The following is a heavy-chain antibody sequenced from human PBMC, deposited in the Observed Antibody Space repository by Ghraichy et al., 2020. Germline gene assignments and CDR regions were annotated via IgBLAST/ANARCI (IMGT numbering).Heavy chain of an antibody. CDR1: GFTFSDYY. CDR2: ISSSGSTI. Sequence: GGSLRLSCAASGFTFSDYYMSWIRQAPGKGLEWVSYISSSGSTIYYADSVKGRFTISRDNAKNSLYLQMNSLRAEDTAVYYCAREPPPLLVYPYIYGMDVWGQGTTVTVSS. V-gene: IGHV3-11*01. J-gene: IGHJ6*02. D-gene: IGHD1-14*01. CDR3: AREPPPLLVYPYIYGMDV.